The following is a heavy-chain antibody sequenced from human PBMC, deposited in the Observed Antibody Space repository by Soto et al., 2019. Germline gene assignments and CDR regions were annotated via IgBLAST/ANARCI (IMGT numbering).Heavy chain of an antibody. J-gene: IGHJ4*02. CDR3: ARALGLYYDSSGYVPDY. CDR2: ISSSSSTI. CDR1: GFTFSSYS. V-gene: IGHV3-48*02. D-gene: IGHD3-22*01. Sequence: GESLKISCAASGFTFSSYSMNWVRQAPGKGLEWVSYISSSSSTIYYADSVKGRFTISRDNAKNSLYLQMNSLRDEDTAVYYCARALGLYYDSSGYVPDYWGQGTLVTVSS.